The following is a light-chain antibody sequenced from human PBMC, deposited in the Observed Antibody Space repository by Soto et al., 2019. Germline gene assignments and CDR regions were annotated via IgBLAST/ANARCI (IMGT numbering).Light chain of an antibody. CDR3: SSYVGNDVFV. Sequence: QSALTQPPSASGSPGQSVRISCTGTRRDVGGYNYVAWYQQHPGKAPKLIIYEVTKRPSGVPDRFSGSKSGNTGSLTVSGVQAEDEADYYCSSYVGNDVFVFGTGTKLTVL. CDR2: EVT. CDR1: RRDVGGYNY. V-gene: IGLV2-8*01. J-gene: IGLJ1*01.